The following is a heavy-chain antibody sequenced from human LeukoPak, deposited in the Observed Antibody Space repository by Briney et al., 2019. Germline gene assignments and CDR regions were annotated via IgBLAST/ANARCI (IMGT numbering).Heavy chain of an antibody. V-gene: IGHV3-53*01. CDR2: IYSGGST. J-gene: IGHJ4*02. CDR3: AKYSGRLLHYFDY. Sequence: PGGSLRLSCAASGFTVSSNYMSWVRQAPGKGLEWVSVIYSGGSTYYADSVKGRFTISRDNSKNTLYLQMNSLRAEDTAVYYCAKYSGRLLHYFDYWGQGTLVTVSS. D-gene: IGHD1-26*01. CDR1: GFTVSSNY.